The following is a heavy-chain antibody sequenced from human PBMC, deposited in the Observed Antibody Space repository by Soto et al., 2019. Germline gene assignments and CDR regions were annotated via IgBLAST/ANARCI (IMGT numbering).Heavy chain of an antibody. CDR3: ARDYYYDSSGPLEATLFDY. D-gene: IGHD3-22*01. V-gene: IGHV6-1*01. CDR1: GDSVSSNSAA. CDR2: TYYRSKWYN. Sequence: SQTLSLTCAISGDSVSSNSAAWNWIRQSPSRGLEWLGRTYYRSKWYNDYAVSVKSRITINPDTSKNQFSLQLNSVTPEDTAVYYCARDYYYDSSGPLEATLFDYWGQGTLVTVSS. J-gene: IGHJ4*02.